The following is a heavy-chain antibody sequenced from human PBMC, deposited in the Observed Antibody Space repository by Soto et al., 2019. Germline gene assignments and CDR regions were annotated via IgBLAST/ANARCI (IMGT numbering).Heavy chain of an antibody. V-gene: IGHV5-10-1*01. D-gene: IGHD5-18*01. Sequence: GESLKICCKGSGYSFTSYWISWVRQMPGKGLEWMGRIDPSDSYTNYSPSFQGHVTISADKSISTAYLQWSSLKASDTAMYYCARTSMQSRGYSYGHGGMDVWGQGTTVTVSS. CDR2: IDPSDSYT. CDR1: GYSFTSYW. J-gene: IGHJ6*02. CDR3: ARTSMQSRGYSYGHGGMDV.